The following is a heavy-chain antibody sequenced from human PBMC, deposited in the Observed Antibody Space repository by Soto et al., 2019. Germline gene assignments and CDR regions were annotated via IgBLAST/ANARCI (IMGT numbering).Heavy chain of an antibody. Sequence: QVQLVESGGGFAKPGGSLRLSCAASGFAFSDSYMSWIRQARGKGLQLVAYISGSSGYTGYADSVKGRFTITRDNDNNSLYLQMNSLRADDTAVYYCARDRGGYGPPDVWGQAAKITVS. D-gene: IGHD3-10*01. CDR1: GFAFSDSY. CDR2: ISGSSGYT. V-gene: IGHV3-11*06. J-gene: IGHJ6*01. CDR3: ARDRGGYGPPDV.